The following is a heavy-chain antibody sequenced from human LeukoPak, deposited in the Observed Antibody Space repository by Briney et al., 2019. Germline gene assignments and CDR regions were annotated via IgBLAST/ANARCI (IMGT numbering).Heavy chain of an antibody. CDR3: GRGEQQLVYFDY. CDR1: GYTFTGYY. J-gene: IGHJ4*02. CDR2: INPNSGGT. V-gene: IGHV1-2*02. Sequence: ASVKVSCKASGYTFTGYYMHWVRQAPGQGLEWMGWINPNSGGTNYAQKFQGRVTMTRDTSISTAYMQLSRLRSDDTAVYYCGRGEQQLVYFDYWGQGTLVTVSS. D-gene: IGHD6-13*01.